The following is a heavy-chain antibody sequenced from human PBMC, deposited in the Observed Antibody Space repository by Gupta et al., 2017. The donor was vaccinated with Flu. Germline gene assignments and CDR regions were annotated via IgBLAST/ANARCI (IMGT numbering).Heavy chain of an antibody. CDR3: ARRWSGIAVAGYYNWFDP. V-gene: IGHV5-51*01. J-gene: IGHJ5*02. D-gene: IGHD6-19*01. Sequence: KGLEWMGIIYPGDSDTRYSPSFQGQVTISADKSISTAYLQWSSLKASDTAMYYCARRWSGIAVAGYYNWFDPWGQGTLVTVSS. CDR2: IYPGDSDT.